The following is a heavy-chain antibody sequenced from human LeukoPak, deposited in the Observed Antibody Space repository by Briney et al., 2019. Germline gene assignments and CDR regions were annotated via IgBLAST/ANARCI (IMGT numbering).Heavy chain of an antibody. D-gene: IGHD3-16*01. V-gene: IGHV1-69*04. CDR2: IIPILGIA. J-gene: IGHJ4*02. CDR3: ARLEGGDY. CDR1: GGTFSSYA. Sequence: ASVKVSCKASGGTFSSYAISWVRQAPGQGLEWMGRIIPILGIANYAQKFQGRVTITTDESTSTAYMELSSLRSEDTAVYYCARLEGGDYWGQGTLVTVSS.